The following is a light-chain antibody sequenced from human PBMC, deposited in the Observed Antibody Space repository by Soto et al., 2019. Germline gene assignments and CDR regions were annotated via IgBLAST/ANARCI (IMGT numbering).Light chain of an antibody. J-gene: IGKJ4*01. Sequence: DIVMTQSPDSLAVSLGERATINCKSSQSVLYSSNNKNYLAWYQQKPGQPPKLLIYWASTRESGVPDRFSGSGSGTDFTLTISSLQAEDGAVYYCQQCYSPPFTFGGGTKVEIK. CDR1: QSVLYSSNNKNY. CDR2: WAS. CDR3: QQCYSPPFT. V-gene: IGKV4-1*01.